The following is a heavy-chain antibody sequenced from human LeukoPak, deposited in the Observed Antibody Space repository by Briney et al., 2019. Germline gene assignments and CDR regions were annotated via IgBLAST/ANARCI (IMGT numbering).Heavy chain of an antibody. D-gene: IGHD6-19*01. J-gene: IGHJ5*02. CDR1: GFTFSGSA. V-gene: IGHV3-73*01. Sequence: GGSLRLSCAASGFTFSGSAMHWVRQASGKGLEWVGRIRSKANSYATAYAASVKGRFTISRDDSKNTAYLQMNSLKTEDTAVYYCTRQSSGWENWFDPWGQGTLVTVSS. CDR3: TRQSSGWENWFDP. CDR2: IRSKANSYAT.